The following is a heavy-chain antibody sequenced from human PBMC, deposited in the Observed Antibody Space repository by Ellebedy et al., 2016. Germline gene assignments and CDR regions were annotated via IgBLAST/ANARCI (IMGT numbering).Heavy chain of an antibody. Sequence: SETLSLTCTVSGGSITSYYWSWIRQPPGKGLECIGCIYSNGSTNYNPSLKSRVTISVDTSKNQFSLKLSSVTAADTAVYYCARGGYSGYEPLDYWGQGTLVTVSS. CDR2: IYSNGST. CDR1: GGSITSYY. D-gene: IGHD5-12*01. CDR3: ARGGYSGYEPLDY. V-gene: IGHV4-59*01. J-gene: IGHJ4*02.